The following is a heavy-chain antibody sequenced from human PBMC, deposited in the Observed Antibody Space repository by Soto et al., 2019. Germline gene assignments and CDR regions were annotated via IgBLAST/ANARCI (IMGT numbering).Heavy chain of an antibody. J-gene: IGHJ4*02. Sequence: GGSLRLSCAASGFTFSSYSMNWVRQAPRKGLEWVSYISSSSSTIYYADSVKGRFTISRDNSKNTLYLQMQSLGAEDTAIYYCAKSSLYCSGTTCISFDYWGQGNLVTVSS. V-gene: IGHV3-48*01. CDR2: ISSSSSTI. CDR1: GFTFSSYS. D-gene: IGHD2-2*01. CDR3: AKSSLYCSGTTCISFDY.